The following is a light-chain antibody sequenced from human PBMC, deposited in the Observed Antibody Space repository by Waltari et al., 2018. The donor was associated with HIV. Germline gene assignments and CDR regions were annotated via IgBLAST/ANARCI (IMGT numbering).Light chain of an antibody. J-gene: IGLJ1*01. V-gene: IGLV3-1*01. CDR2: SDA. CDR1: NLGNKY. Sequence: YDLTPPPSLSVSPGQTATITCSGDNLGNKYVSWYRQRPGQSPVLVIYSDAKRPSGIPERFSGSNSGSTATLTISGTQAMDEGDYYCQAWDTTTAVFGTGTRVTVL. CDR3: QAWDTTTAV.